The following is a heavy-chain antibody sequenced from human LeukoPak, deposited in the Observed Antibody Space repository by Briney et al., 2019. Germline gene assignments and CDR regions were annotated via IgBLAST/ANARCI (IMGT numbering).Heavy chain of an antibody. J-gene: IGHJ4*02. CDR3: ARDRLHYGEYEKTFDY. CDR1: GFTFSSYS. Sequence: GGSLRLSCAASGFTFSSYSMNWVRQAPGKGLEWVSYITFSSSIIYYADSVKGRFTISRDNAKNSLYLQMNSLRAEDTAVYYCARDRLHYGEYEKTFDYWGQGTLVSVSS. V-gene: IGHV3-48*01. D-gene: IGHD4-17*01. CDR2: ITFSSSII.